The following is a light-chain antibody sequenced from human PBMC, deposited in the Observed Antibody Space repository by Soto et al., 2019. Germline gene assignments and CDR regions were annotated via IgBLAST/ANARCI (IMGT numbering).Light chain of an antibody. J-gene: IGLJ2*01. CDR2: DVS. Sequence: QSVLTQPRSMSGSPAQSVTISCTGTSSDVGGYNYVSWYQQHPGKAPKLMIYDVSQRPSGVPDRFSGSKSGNTASLTISGLQAEDEADYYCCSYAGSYTWVFGGGTQLTVL. CDR3: CSYAGSYTWV. CDR1: SSDVGGYNY. V-gene: IGLV2-11*01.